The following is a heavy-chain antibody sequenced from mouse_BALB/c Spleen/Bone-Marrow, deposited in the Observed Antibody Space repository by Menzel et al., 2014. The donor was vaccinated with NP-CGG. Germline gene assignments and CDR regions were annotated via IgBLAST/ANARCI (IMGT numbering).Heavy chain of an antibody. V-gene: IGHV5-9-2*01. CDR2: ISGGGSYT. J-gene: IGHJ2*01. CDR1: GFTFSSYG. D-gene: IGHD1-1*01. CDR3: ARQYGSSYFDY. Sequence: EVMLVESGGGLVKPGGSLKLSCAASGFTFSSYGMSWVRQTPEKRLEWVATISGGGSYTYYPDSVKGRFTISRDNAKNNLYLQMSSLRSEDTALYYGARQYGSSYFDYWGQGTTLTVSS.